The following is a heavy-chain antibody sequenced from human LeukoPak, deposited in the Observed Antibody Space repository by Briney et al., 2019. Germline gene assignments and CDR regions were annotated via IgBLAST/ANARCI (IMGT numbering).Heavy chain of an antibody. J-gene: IGHJ4*02. CDR1: GYTFTSYY. V-gene: IGHV1-46*01. D-gene: IGHD1-14*01. CDR2: INSSGGST. CDR3: ARTTPFLGSFDY. Sequence: EASVKVSCKASGYTFTSYYMHWVRQAPGQGLEWMGIINSSGGSTSYAQKFQGRVTMTRDTSTSTVYMELSSLRSEDTAVYYCARTTPFLGSFDYWGQGTLVTVSS.